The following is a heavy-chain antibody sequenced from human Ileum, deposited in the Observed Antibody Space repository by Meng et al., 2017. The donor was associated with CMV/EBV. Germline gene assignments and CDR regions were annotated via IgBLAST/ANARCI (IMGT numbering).Heavy chain of an antibody. D-gene: IGHD3-22*01. CDR3: ARTTKARTCYYDTFDY. J-gene: IGHJ4*02. Sequence: QITLKESGPTVVKPTQTLTLTCTFSGFSLTRGVGVGWIRQPPGKALEWLAAVFWDDDKHYSPSLKSRLSIIKDTSNNQVFLTMTNVDPVDTASYYCARTTKARTCYYDTFDYWGQGTLVTVSS. CDR1: GFSLTRGVG. V-gene: IGHV2-5*02. CDR2: VFWDDDK.